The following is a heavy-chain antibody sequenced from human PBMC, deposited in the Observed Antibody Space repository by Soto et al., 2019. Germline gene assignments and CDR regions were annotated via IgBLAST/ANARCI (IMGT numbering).Heavy chain of an antibody. CDR2: IYWDDDK. CDR3: AHDHYESRRGFDP. V-gene: IGHV2-5*02. J-gene: IGHJ5*02. CDR1: VFPLCTSGLG. D-gene: IGHD3-3*01. Sequence: QLTLKESGPTLVKPTKNLTLTCTFHVFPLCTSGLGEGWIRRHPEKALEGLALIYWDDDKDYSPSLKSSLTITKDPSKIQVVRTMTNMDPVDTATYYCAHDHYESRRGFDPWGQGTLVTVSS.